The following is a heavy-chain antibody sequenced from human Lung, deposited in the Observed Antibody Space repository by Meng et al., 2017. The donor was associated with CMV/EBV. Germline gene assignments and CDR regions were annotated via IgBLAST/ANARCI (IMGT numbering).Heavy chain of an antibody. CDR3: ARGKGSYNYYYGIDF. CDR2: MNPNSGNT. Sequence: ASVXVSXKASGYTFTSYDINWVRQATGQGLEWMGWMNPNSGNTGYAQKFQGRVTMTRNTSISTAYMELSSLRSEDTAVYYCARGKGSYNYYYGIDFWGQRTTVTVSS. D-gene: IGHD5-18*01. V-gene: IGHV1-8*01. J-gene: IGHJ6*01. CDR1: GYTFTSYD.